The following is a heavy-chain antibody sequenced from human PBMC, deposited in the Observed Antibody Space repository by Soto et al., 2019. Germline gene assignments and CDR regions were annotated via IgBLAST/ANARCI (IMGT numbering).Heavy chain of an antibody. Sequence: QVQLVQSGAEVKKPGASVKVSCKASGYTFTSYGISWVRQAPGKGLEWMGWISAYNGNTNYAQKLQGIVTMTTDTSTSTAYMTLRILSSDDTAVYYCAFSSCIAALGIDVCGQGTTVTVSS. CDR1: GYTFTSYG. CDR3: AFSSCIAALGIDV. V-gene: IGHV1-18*01. D-gene: IGHD6-13*01. CDR2: ISAYNGNT. J-gene: IGHJ6*02.